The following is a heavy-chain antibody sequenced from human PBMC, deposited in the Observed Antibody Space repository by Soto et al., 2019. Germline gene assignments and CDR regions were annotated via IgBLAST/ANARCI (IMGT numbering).Heavy chain of an antibody. Sequence: QVQLVQSGAEVKKPGASVKVSCKASGYTFTGYYMHWVRQAPGQGLEWMGWINPNTGGTKYAQKFQGRVTMPRETSISTAYMELTGPKSDDTAMYYCAKSRRSSSLGGFEFWGQGTLVTVSS. CDR1: GYTFTGYY. D-gene: IGHD3-16*01. CDR3: AKSRRSSSLGGFEF. CDR2: INPNTGGT. J-gene: IGHJ4*02. V-gene: IGHV1-2*02.